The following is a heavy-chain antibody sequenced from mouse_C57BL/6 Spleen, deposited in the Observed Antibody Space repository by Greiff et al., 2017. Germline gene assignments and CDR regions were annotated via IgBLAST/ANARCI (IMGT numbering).Heavy chain of an antibody. V-gene: IGHV1-81*01. D-gene: IGHD1-1*01. Sequence: VHLVESGAELARPGASVKLSCKASGYTFTSYGISWVKQRTGQGLEWIGEIYPRSGNTYYNEKFKGKATLTADKSSSTAYMELRSLTSEDSAVYFCARRGLHGTCDDWGQGTTLTVSS. CDR1: GYTFTSYG. CDR2: IYPRSGNT. CDR3: ARRGLHGTCDD. J-gene: IGHJ2*01.